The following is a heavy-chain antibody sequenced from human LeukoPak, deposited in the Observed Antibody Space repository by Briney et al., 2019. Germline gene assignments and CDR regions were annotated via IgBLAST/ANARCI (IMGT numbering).Heavy chain of an antibody. CDR3: ARARGFSYGSDY. D-gene: IGHD5-18*01. CDR2: IYSDDTT. Sequence: GESLRLSCAASGFTVSTHYMSWVRQAPGKGLEWISVIYSDDTTYYADSVRGRFTISRDNSKNTLYLELNSLRAEDTAFYYCARARGFSYGSDYWGQGTLVTVSS. CDR1: GFTVSTHY. J-gene: IGHJ4*02. V-gene: IGHV3-66*01.